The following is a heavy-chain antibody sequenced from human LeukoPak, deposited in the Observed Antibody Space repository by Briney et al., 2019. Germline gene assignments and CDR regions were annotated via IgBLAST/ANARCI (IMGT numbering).Heavy chain of an antibody. CDR3: ARVPYYDSSGYPDY. V-gene: IGHV4-34*01. Sequence: PSETLSLTCAVYGGSFSGYYWSWIRQPPGKGLEWIGEINHSGSTNYNPSLKSRVTISVDTSKNQFSLKLSSVTVADTAVYYCARVPYYDSSGYPDYWGQGTLVTVSS. J-gene: IGHJ4*02. CDR2: INHSGST. D-gene: IGHD3-22*01. CDR1: GGSFSGYY.